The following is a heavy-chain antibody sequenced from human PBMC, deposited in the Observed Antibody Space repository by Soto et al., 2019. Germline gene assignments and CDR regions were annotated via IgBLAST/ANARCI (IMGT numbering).Heavy chain of an antibody. CDR3: ARDRHSSSWRWFDP. Sequence: GGSLRLSCAASGFTFSSYGMHWVRQAPGKGLEWVAVIWYDGSNKYYADSVKGRFTISRDNSKNTLYLQINSLRAEDTAVYYCARDRHSSSWRWFDPWGQGTLVTVSS. CDR1: GFTFSSYG. V-gene: IGHV3-33*01. CDR2: IWYDGSNK. D-gene: IGHD6-13*01. J-gene: IGHJ5*02.